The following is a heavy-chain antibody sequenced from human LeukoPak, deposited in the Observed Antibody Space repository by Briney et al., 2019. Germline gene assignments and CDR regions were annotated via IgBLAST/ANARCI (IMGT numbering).Heavy chain of an antibody. D-gene: IGHD3-10*01. CDR2: ISTYYGNT. CDR3: ARVYSTNYYGSGELPFLCDF. J-gene: IGHJ4*02. Sequence: ASVKVSCKASGYTFTRYGFSWVRQAPGQGLEWMGSISTYYGNTNYAQKLQDRVTSTTDTSTSTAYMELTSLRSDDTAVYYCARVYSTNYYGSGELPFLCDFWGQGTVVSVSS. CDR1: GYTFTRYG. V-gene: IGHV1-18*01.